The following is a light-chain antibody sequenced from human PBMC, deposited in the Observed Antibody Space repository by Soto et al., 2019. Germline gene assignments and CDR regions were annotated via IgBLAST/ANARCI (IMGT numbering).Light chain of an antibody. CDR2: DVS. J-gene: IGLJ2*01. Sequence: QSALTQPASVSGSPGQSLTISCTGTISDVGAYNYVSWCQQHPGKAPKLMIYDVSNRPSGVSNRFSGSKSGNTASLTISGLQAEDEADYYCSSYTTSTTVVFGGGTKVTVL. V-gene: IGLV2-14*01. CDR1: ISDVGAYNY. CDR3: SSYTTSTTVV.